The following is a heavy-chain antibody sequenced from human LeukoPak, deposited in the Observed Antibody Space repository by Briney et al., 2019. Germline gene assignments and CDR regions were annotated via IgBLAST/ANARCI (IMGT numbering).Heavy chain of an antibody. CDR3: ARLDDTMRDAFDI. Sequence: SETLSLTCTVSGGSISSYYWSWIRQPPGKGLEWIGCIYYSGSTNYNPSLKSRVTISVDTSKNQFSLKLSSVTAADTAVYYCARLDDTMRDAFDIWGQETMVTVSS. V-gene: IGHV4-59*08. CDR2: IYYSGST. CDR1: GGSISSYY. J-gene: IGHJ3*02. D-gene: IGHD3-22*01.